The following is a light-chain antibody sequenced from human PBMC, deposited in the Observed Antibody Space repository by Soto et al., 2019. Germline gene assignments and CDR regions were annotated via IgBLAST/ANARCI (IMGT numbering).Light chain of an antibody. Sequence: DIQLTQSPSFLSASVGDRVTITCRASQGISSYLAWYQQKPGKAPKLLIYAASTLQSGVPSRFSGSGSGTEFTLTISSLQPEDFATYYCQQRSSWPLIFGGGTKVEIK. CDR3: QQRSSWPLI. J-gene: IGKJ4*01. CDR2: AAS. CDR1: QGISSY. V-gene: IGKV1-9*01.